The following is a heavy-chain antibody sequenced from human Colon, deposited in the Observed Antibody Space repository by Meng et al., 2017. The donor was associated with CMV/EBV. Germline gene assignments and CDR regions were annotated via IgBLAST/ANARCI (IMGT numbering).Heavy chain of an antibody. J-gene: IGHJ4*02. V-gene: IGHV1-46*01. D-gene: IGHD2-2*02. CDR2: MFSNRGSA. CDR3: AREVPDTINFDY. Sequence: QVQLVQSGAEVKKPGASVNISCKASGYSFTSYYIHWVRQAPGQGLEWMGIMFSNRGSASYPQKFQGRVTITRDTSTSTVYMELSSLRSEDTAVYYCAREVPDTINFDYWGQGTLVTVSS. CDR1: GYSFTSYY.